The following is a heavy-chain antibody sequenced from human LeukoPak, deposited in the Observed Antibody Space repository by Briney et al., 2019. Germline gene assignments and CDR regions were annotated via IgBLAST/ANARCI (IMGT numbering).Heavy chain of an antibody. J-gene: IGHJ4*02. D-gene: IGHD3-22*01. V-gene: IGHV3-23*01. CDR3: AKRGVVIRVILVGFHKEAYYFDS. CDR2: ISDSGGRT. Sequence: GGSLRLSCAVSGITLSNYGMSWVRQAPGKGLEWVAGISDSGGRTKYADSVKGRFTISRDNSKNTLYLQMTSLRAEDTAVYFCAKRGVVIRVILVGFHKEAYYFDSWGQGALVTVSS. CDR1: GITLSNYG.